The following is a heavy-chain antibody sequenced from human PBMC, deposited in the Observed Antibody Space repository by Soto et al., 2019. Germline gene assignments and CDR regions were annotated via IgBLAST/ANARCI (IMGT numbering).Heavy chain of an antibody. CDR1: GFTFSSYA. CDR2: ISGSGGST. Sequence: GGSLRLSCAASGFTFSSYAMSWVRQAPGKGLEWVSAISGSGGSTYYADSVKGRFTISRDNSKNTLYLQMNSLRAEDTAVYYCAKSISGSYYGYYYGMDVWGQGTTVTVSS. CDR3: AKSISGSYYGYYYGMDV. J-gene: IGHJ6*02. V-gene: IGHV3-23*01. D-gene: IGHD1-26*01.